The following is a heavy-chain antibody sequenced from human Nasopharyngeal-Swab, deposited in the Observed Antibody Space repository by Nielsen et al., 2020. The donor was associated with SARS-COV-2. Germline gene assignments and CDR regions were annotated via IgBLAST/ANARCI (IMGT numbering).Heavy chain of an antibody. J-gene: IGHJ6*02. CDR1: GFTFSSYA. CDR2: ISYDGSNK. V-gene: IGHV3-30*04. CDR3: ARESSSSFDYYYGMDV. Sequence: GSLRLSCAASGFTFSSYAMHWVRQAPGKGLEWVAVISYDGSNKYYADSVKGRFTISRDNSKNTLYLQMNSLRAEDTAVYYCARESSSSFDYYYGMDVWGQGTTVTVSS. D-gene: IGHD6-6*01.